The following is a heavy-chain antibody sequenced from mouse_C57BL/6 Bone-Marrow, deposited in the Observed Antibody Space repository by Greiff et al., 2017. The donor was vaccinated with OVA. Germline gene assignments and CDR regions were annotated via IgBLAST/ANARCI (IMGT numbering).Heavy chain of an antibody. J-gene: IGHJ1*03. CDR3: ARWGYYGGRDWYFDV. CDR1: GYTFTSYW. CDR2: IDPSDSYT. V-gene: IGHV1-69*01. Sequence: QVQLQQPGAELVMPGASVKLSCKASGYTFTSYWMHWVKQRPGQGLEWIGEIDPSDSYTNYNQKFKGKATLTVDKSSSTAYMQLSSLTSEDSAVYYGARWGYYGGRDWYFDVWGTGTTVTVSS. D-gene: IGHD1-1*01.